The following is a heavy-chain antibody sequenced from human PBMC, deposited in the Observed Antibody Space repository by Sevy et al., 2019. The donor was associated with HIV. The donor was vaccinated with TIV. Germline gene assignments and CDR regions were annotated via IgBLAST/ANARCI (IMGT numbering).Heavy chain of an antibody. CDR2: IIPIFDTV. D-gene: IGHD3-10*01. Sequence: ASVKVSCKASGGTFSNYAINWVRQAPGQGLEWMGGIIPIFDTVNYTQNFQGRVTITADESTSTAYMEQSSLRSEDTAVYCCAMVPWPARSGGRHSFYYYGMDVWGQGTTVTVSS. CDR1: GGTFSNYA. CDR3: AMVPWPARSGGRHSFYYYGMDV. J-gene: IGHJ6*02. V-gene: IGHV1-69*13.